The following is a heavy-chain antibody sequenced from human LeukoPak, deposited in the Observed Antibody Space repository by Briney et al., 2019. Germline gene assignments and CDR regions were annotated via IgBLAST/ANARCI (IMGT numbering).Heavy chain of an antibody. D-gene: IGHD6-6*01. CDR3: ARMAAPRPDTWFDP. Sequence: GESLKISCKASGYRFTNYWIGWVRQMPGKGLEWMGIIYPGDSDTRYSPSIQGQVTISVDKSISTAYLQWSSLKASDTAIYYCARMAAPRPDTWFDPWGQGTLVTVSS. CDR1: GYRFTNYW. V-gene: IGHV5-51*01. J-gene: IGHJ5*02. CDR2: IYPGDSDT.